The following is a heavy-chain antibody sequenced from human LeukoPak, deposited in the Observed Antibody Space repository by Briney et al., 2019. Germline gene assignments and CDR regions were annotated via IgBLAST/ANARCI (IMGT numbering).Heavy chain of an antibody. CDR1: GYTFTGYY. V-gene: IGHV1-2*02. J-gene: IGHJ4*02. CDR3: ARPYSNADPFDY. D-gene: IGHD4-11*01. CDR2: INPNSGGT. Sequence: ASVKASCKASGYTFTGYYIHWVRQAPGQGLEWMGWINPNSGGTNYAQKFQGRVTMTRDTSINTAYMDLSSLRSDDTAVYYCARPYSNADPFDYWGQGTLVTVSS.